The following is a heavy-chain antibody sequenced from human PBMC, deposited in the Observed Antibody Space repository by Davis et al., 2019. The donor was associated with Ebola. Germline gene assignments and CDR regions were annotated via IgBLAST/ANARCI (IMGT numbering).Heavy chain of an antibody. J-gene: IGHJ4*02. CDR3: ARSSIAAH. CDR1: GFTFSTYS. CDR2: ISSDSDYI. Sequence: PGGSLRLSCAASGFTFSTYSMSWVRQAPGKGLEWVSSISSDSDYIYYADSAKGRFTISRDNAKNSLYLQMNSLRAEDTAVYYCARSSIAAHWGQGTLVTVSS. V-gene: IGHV3-21*01. D-gene: IGHD6-6*01.